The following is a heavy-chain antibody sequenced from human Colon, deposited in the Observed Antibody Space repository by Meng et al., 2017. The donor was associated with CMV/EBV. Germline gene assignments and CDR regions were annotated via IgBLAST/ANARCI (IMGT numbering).Heavy chain of an antibody. J-gene: IGHJ4*02. CDR3: IKEDWYFDF. CDR1: GYPFTAKH. V-gene: IGHV1-2*02. CDR2: IYPQNGGT. D-gene: IGHD3-9*01. Sequence: QVHFLHCGTEAKKPGASVKVSCKTPGYPFTAKHLHWVRHDPGQGLGWMGSIYPQNGGTYFAQKFKGRVTMTSETSIRTAYMELSSLTSDDTAIYYCIKEDWYFDFWGQGTLVTVSS.